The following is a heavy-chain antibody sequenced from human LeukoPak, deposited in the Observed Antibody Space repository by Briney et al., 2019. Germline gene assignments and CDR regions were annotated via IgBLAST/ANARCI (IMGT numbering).Heavy chain of an antibody. Sequence: GGSLRLSCAASGFTFSRYWMTWVRQAPGKGLEWVANIKQDGSEKYYVDSVKGRFTISRDNAKNSLYLQMNSLRAEDTAVHYCARVSIAAAGSDYWGQGTLVTVSS. D-gene: IGHD6-13*01. CDR2: IKQDGSEK. CDR3: ARVSIAAAGSDY. J-gene: IGHJ4*02. CDR1: GFTFSRYW. V-gene: IGHV3-7*01.